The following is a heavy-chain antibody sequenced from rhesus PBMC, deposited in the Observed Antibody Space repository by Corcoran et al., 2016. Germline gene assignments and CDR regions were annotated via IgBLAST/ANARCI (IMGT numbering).Heavy chain of an antibody. CDR3: ARDTSYSSGWYDYYFDY. V-gene: IGHV4S2*01. D-gene: IGHD6-31*01. Sequence: QVQLQESGPGLVTPSETLPLTCAVSGASLRRHSWSWLRQSPGQGLEGFGRIYGSGGSTDYNPSLKSLVTISIDTSKNQFSLKLSSVTAADTAVYYCARDTSYSSGWYDYYFDYWGQGVLVTVSS. CDR1: GASLRRHS. J-gene: IGHJ4*01. CDR2: IYGSGGST.